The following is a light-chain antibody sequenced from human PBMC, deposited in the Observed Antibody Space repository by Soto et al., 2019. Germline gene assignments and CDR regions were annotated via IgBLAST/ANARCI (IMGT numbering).Light chain of an antibody. CDR3: SSYRSSTTFV. CDR1: SSDVGAYNY. J-gene: IGLJ1*01. Sequence: QSVLPQPASVSGSPGQSITNSCNGSSSDVGAYNYVSWYQQYPGKAPKVIIFEVRKRPSGVSNRFSGSKSGDTASLTISGLQADDEADYYCSSYRSSTTFVFGTGTKVTVL. CDR2: EVR. V-gene: IGLV2-14*01.